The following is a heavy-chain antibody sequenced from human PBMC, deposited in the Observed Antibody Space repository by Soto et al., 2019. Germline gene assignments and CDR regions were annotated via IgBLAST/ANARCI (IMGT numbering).Heavy chain of an antibody. CDR2: IYPGDSDT. D-gene: IGHD2-2*02. CDR3: ARHHCSSTSCYRGQDYYYYYGMYV. CDR1: GYSFTSYW. J-gene: IGHJ6*02. V-gene: IGHV5-51*01. Sequence: GESLKISCKGSGYSFTSYWIGWVRQMPGKGLEWMGIIYPGDSDTRYSPSFQGQVTISADKSISTAYLQWSSLKASDTAMYYCARHHCSSTSCYRGQDYYYYYGMYVWGQGTTVTVSS.